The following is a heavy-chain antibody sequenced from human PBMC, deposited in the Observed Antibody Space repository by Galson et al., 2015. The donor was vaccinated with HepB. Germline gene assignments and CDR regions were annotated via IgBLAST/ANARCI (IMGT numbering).Heavy chain of an antibody. Sequence: SMRLSCEASGFTFSSYAMSCARQASGMGLEWVSATSGSGCSTYYADSVKGRFTISRDNSKNMLYLQMNSLRAEDTAVYYCANRLSGYVSSGVDYWGQGTLVTVSS. CDR2: TSGSGCST. CDR1: GFTFSSYA. V-gene: IGHV3-23*01. D-gene: IGHD3-22*01. CDR3: ANRLSGYVSSGVDY. J-gene: IGHJ4*02.